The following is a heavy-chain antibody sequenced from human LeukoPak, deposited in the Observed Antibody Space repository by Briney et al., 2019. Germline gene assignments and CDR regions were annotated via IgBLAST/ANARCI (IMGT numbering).Heavy chain of an antibody. D-gene: IGHD6-13*01. CDR2: FDPEDGET. V-gene: IGHV1-24*01. CDR1: GYTLTELS. Sequence: SVKVSCKVSGYTLTELSMHWVRQAPGKGLEWMGGFDPEDGETIYAQKFQGRVTMTEDTSTDTAYMELSSLRSEDTAVYYCATSDISSSWSPFDYWGQGTLVTVSS. CDR3: ATSDISSSWSPFDY. J-gene: IGHJ4*02.